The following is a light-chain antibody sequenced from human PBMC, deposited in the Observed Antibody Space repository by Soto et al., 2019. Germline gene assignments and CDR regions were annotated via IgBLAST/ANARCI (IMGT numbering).Light chain of an antibody. Sequence: DIQITQSPSTLSASVEDTVTITCRASQTIGTWLAWYQQKPAKAPKLLIYKASTLESGVPSRFSGSGSGTEFTLTISSLQPDDFATYYCQQYNSYPITFGQGTRLE. J-gene: IGKJ5*01. CDR1: QTIGTW. V-gene: IGKV1-5*03. CDR3: QQYNSYPIT. CDR2: KAS.